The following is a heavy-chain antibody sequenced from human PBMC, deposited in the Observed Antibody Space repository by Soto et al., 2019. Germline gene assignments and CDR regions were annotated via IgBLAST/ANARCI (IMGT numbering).Heavy chain of an antibody. D-gene: IGHD2-15*01. J-gene: IGHJ4*02. CDR2: INASGGYT. V-gene: IGHV1-46*01. CDR3: ARDLGYALPDY. CDR1: GYTFTSYY. Sequence: ASVKVSCKASGYTFTSYYMNWVRQAPGQGLEWLGIINASGGYTTYSQRFLGRVTMTRDTSASTAYMELGSLRSEDTAVYYCARDLGYALPDYWGQGTLVTVSS.